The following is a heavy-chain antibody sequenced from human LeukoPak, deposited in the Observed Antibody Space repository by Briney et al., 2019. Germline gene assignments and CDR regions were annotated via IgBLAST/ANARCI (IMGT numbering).Heavy chain of an antibody. Sequence: SSETLSLTCNASGGSIRGYYWAWLRQPPGKGLECIGYMYYTGSFNYNPSLESRVTMSVDKSKNLFSLRLNSVTAADSAMYYCARGGGDNCWFDPWGQGALVTVSS. CDR1: GGSIRGYY. D-gene: IGHD1-1*01. CDR2: MYYTGSF. J-gene: IGHJ5*02. CDR3: ARGGGDNCWFDP. V-gene: IGHV4-59*12.